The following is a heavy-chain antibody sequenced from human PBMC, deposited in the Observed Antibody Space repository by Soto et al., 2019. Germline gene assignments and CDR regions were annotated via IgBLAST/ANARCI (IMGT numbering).Heavy chain of an antibody. CDR3: ARVSCSSTSCYGGSY. J-gene: IGHJ4*02. V-gene: IGHV1-18*01. D-gene: IGHD2-2*01. Sequence: ASVKVSCKASGYTFTSYGISWVRQAPGQGLEWMGWISAYNGNTNYAQKLQGRVTMTTDTSTSTAYMELRSLRSDDTAVYYCARVSCSSTSCYGGSYWGQGTLVTVSS. CDR1: GYTFTSYG. CDR2: ISAYNGNT.